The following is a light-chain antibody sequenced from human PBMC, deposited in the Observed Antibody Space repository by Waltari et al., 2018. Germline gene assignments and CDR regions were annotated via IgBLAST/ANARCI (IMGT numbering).Light chain of an antibody. Sequence: EIVLTQSPATLSLSPGERATLSCRASQSVSSYLAWYQQKPGQAPRLLIYDASNRATGIPARFSGSGSGTDFTLTISSLEPEEFAVYYCQQRSNWVTFGGGTKVEIK. CDR2: DAS. CDR1: QSVSSY. CDR3: QQRSNWVT. J-gene: IGKJ4*01. V-gene: IGKV3-11*01.